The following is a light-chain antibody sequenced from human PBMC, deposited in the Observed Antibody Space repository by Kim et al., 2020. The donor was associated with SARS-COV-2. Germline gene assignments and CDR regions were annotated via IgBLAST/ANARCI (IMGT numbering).Light chain of an antibody. CDR1: SSDVGAYDF. CDR3: SSYTSAKTCV. V-gene: IGLV2-14*03. J-gene: IGLJ3*02. CDR2: DVF. Sequence: QSALTQPASVSGSSGQSITISCTGTSSDVGAYDFVCWYQQHPGEAPRLIIYDVFRRPSGVSDRFSGSKFGDTAHLTISGLQAEDEAHYYCSSYTSAKTCVFGGGTKLTVL.